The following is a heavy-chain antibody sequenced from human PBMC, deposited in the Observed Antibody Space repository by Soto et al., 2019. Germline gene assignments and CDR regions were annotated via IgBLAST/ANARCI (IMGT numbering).Heavy chain of an antibody. CDR1: GFTFSNAW. V-gene: IGHV3-15*01. D-gene: IGHD5-12*01. Sequence: EVQLVESGGGLVKPGGSLRLSCAASGFTFSNAWMSWVRQAPGKGLEWVGRMKSKTDGGTTDYAAPVKGRFTISRDESKNTLYLQMNSLKTEDTAVYDCTTESDRGWMTRSFDYWGQGTLVTVSS. CDR2: MKSKTDGGTT. CDR3: TTESDRGWMTRSFDY. J-gene: IGHJ4*02.